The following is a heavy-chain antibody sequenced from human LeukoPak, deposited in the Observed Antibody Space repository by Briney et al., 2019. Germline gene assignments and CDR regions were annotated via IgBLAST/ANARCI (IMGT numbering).Heavy chain of an antibody. CDR1: GGTFSSYA. CDR2: IIPIFGTA. Sequence: APVKVSCKASGGTFSSYAISWVRLAPGQGLEWMGGIIPIFGTANYAQKFQGRVTITADESTSTAYMELSSLRSEDTAVYYCARDGGRSKWGQQLENADYWGQGTLVTVSS. J-gene: IGHJ4*02. CDR3: ARDGGRSKWGQQLENADY. V-gene: IGHV1-69*13. D-gene: IGHD6-13*01.